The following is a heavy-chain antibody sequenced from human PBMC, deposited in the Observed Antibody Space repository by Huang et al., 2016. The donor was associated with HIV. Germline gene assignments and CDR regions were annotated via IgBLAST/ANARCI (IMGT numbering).Heavy chain of an antibody. CDR1: GFKFDDYA. V-gene: IGHV3-9*01. Sequence: EVQLEEFGGRLVQPGRSLRLSCATYGFKFDDYAMHWVRQGPGGGLGWGSGISWNSGDILYADSGRCRFAIARDNAVKSLYLQMDSLRREDTALYYCVKDRRMRGSGWTFFDNWGQGTLVDVSS. CDR2: ISWNSGDI. CDR3: VKDRRMRGSGWTFFDN. D-gene: IGHD6-19*01. J-gene: IGHJ4*02.